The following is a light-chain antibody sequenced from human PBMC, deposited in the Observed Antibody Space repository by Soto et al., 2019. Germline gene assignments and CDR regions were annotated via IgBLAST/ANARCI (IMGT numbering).Light chain of an antibody. V-gene: IGKV1-9*01. CDR3: QQHKSYVS. Sequence: DIQLTQSPSFLSASVGDGVTITCRASQGISSYLAWYQQLPGKAPKLLIYAASILQSGVPSRFSGSGSGAEFTLTISSLQPEDFATYYCQQHKSYVSFGQGTKLDIK. J-gene: IGKJ2*01. CDR1: QGISSY. CDR2: AAS.